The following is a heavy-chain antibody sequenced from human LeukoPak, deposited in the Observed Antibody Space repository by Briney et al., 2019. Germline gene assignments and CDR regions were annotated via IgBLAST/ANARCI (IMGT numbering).Heavy chain of an antibody. CDR3: VKGADGDYNFEDSFYFES. V-gene: IGHV3-33*06. CDR1: GFTMNNFG. D-gene: IGHD4-17*01. Sequence: GRSLRLSCAASGFTMNNFGMHWLRQAPGKGLVWVAVIWNDGSQKHYIDSVKGRFTISRENSMNTLSLQMNGLRVEDTGVYYCVKGADGDYNFEDSFYFESWGQGTLVTVSS. CDR2: IWNDGSQK. J-gene: IGHJ4*02.